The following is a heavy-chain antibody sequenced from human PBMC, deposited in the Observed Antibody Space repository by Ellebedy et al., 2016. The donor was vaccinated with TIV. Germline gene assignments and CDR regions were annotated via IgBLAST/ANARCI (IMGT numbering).Heavy chain of an antibody. V-gene: IGHV3-7*01. Sequence: GESLKISXTASGFTFSLYWMSWVRQAPGKGLEWVANIKQDGGQKYYVDSVKGRFTISRDNAKSSLYLQTNSLRAEDTAVYYCATQRALGYCSSTSCYSFDPWGQGTLVTVSS. CDR2: IKQDGGQK. CDR3: ATQRALGYCSSTSCYSFDP. CDR1: GFTFSLYW. D-gene: IGHD2-2*01. J-gene: IGHJ5*02.